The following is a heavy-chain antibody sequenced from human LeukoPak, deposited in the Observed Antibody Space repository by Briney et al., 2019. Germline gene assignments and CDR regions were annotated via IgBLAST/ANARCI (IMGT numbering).Heavy chain of an antibody. J-gene: IGHJ4*02. CDR2: INSVGSST. Sequence: PGGSLRLSCAASGFTFSNYWMHWVRQAPGKGLVWVSRINSVGSSTSYADSVKGRFTISRDNAENTLYLQMNSLRAEDTAVYYCARFTDSSGSYWANPKRFFDYWGQGTLVTVSS. CDR3: ARFTDSSGSYWANPKRFFDY. V-gene: IGHV3-74*01. D-gene: IGHD3-22*01. CDR1: GFTFSNYW.